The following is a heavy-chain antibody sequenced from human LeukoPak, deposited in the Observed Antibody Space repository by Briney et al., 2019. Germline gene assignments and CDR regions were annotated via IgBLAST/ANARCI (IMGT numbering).Heavy chain of an antibody. J-gene: IGHJ4*02. V-gene: IGHV3-7*01. Sequence: GGSLRLSCAASGFTFSTYWMTWVRQAPGKGLEWVANIKQDGSETYYVDSVKGRFTISRDNAKNSLYLQVSSLRAEDTAIYYCARGVPTGIDYFDYWGQGTLATVSS. D-gene: IGHD1-1*01. CDR1: GFTFSTYW. CDR2: IKQDGSET. CDR3: ARGVPTGIDYFDY.